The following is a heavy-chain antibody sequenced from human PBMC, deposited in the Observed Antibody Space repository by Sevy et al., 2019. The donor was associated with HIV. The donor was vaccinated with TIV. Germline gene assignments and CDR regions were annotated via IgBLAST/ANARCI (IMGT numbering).Heavy chain of an antibody. CDR3: ARGPFRFLEWLSPPNQFDS. J-gene: IGHJ4*02. CDR1: GGSFSDYY. V-gene: IGHV4-34*01. D-gene: IGHD3-3*01. CDR2: VNHVGGT. Sequence: SETLSLTCAVYGGSFSDYYWSWIRQPPGKGLEWIGEVNHVGGTKYNPSLEGRVTMSIDTSKNQFSLKLTSVSAADTSLYFCARGPFRFLEWLSPPNQFDSWGQGNLVTVSS.